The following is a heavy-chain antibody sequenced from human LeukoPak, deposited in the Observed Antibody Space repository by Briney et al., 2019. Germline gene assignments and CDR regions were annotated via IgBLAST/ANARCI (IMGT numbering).Heavy chain of an antibody. CDR3: ARAKWYSVAYYYYYMDV. Sequence: ASVKVSCKASGGTFSSNAISWVRQAPGQGLEWMGWISAYNGNTNYAQKLQGRVTMTTDTSTSTAYMELRSLRSDDTAVYYCARAKWYSVAYYYYYMDVWGKGTTVTVSS. D-gene: IGHD1-26*01. J-gene: IGHJ6*03. V-gene: IGHV1-18*01. CDR2: ISAYNGNT. CDR1: GGTFSSNA.